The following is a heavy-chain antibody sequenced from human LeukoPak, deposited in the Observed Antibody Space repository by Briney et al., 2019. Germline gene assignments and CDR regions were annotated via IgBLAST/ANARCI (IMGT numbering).Heavy chain of an antibody. Sequence: SQTLSLTCGISVDSVSSNTAAWNWIRQSASRGLEWLGRTYYRSKWYNNYAVSVKSRITINSDSSKNQVSLQLNSVSPEDTAMYYCARENSRGRFDYWGQGTLVTVSS. CDR2: TYYRSKWYN. CDR1: VDSVSSNTAA. J-gene: IGHJ4*02. V-gene: IGHV6-1*01. D-gene: IGHD6-19*01. CDR3: ARENSRGRFDY.